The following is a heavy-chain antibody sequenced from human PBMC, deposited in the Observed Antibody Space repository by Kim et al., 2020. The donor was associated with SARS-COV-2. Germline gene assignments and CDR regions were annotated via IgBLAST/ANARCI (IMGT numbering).Heavy chain of an antibody. CDR1: GGSISNNDYY. J-gene: IGHJ3*02. D-gene: IGHD3-16*01. V-gene: IGHV4-39*01. CDR3: ARQPAFRGEWAFDI. Sequence: SETLSLTCSVSGGSISNNDYYWGWIRQPPGKGLEWIASIYYSGHTYYNPSLKSRVTISVDTSENQFSLKLTSVTAADTAVYYCARQPAFRGEWAFDIWGQGTMVIVSS. CDR2: IYYSGHT.